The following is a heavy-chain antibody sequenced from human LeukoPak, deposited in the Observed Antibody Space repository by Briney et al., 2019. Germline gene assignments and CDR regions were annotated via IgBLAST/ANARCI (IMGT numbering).Heavy chain of an antibody. D-gene: IGHD2-2*01. J-gene: IGHJ4*02. CDR1: RITFSTYG. CDR2: IRYDGSNK. CDR3: AKAFPIVVVPAAITHDY. Sequence: GGSLRLSCAASRITFSTYGMHWVRQAPGKGLEWVAFIRYDGSNKYYADSVKGRFTISRDNSKNTLYLQMNSLRAEDTAVYYCAKAFPIVVVPAAITHDYWGQGTLVTVSS. V-gene: IGHV3-30*02.